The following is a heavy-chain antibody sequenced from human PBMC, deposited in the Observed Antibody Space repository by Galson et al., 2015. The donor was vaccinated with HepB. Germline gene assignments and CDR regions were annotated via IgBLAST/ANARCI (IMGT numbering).Heavy chain of an antibody. CDR3: AKDLGSYGYTPGGG. V-gene: IGHV3-30*18. Sequence: SLRLSCAASGFTFSSYGMHWVRQAPGKGLEWVAVISYDGSNKYYADSVKGRFTISRDNSKSTLYLQMNSLRAEDTAVYYCAKDLGSYGYTPGGGWGQGTLVTVSS. CDR2: ISYDGSNK. CDR1: GFTFSSYG. J-gene: IGHJ4*02. D-gene: IGHD5-18*01.